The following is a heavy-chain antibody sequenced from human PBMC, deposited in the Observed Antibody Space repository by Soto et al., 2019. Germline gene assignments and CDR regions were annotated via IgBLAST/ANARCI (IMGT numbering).Heavy chain of an antibody. Sequence: QVQLQQWGAGLLKPSETLSLTCAVYGGSFSGYYWSWIRQPPGKGLEWIGEINQCGSTNYNPSLKSRVTISVETSKNQSALKLSYVPAADTAVYYCARSPRRPPSARGNDYWGQGTLVTVSS. CDR2: INQCGST. J-gene: IGHJ4*02. D-gene: IGHD6-25*01. CDR1: GGSFSGYY. CDR3: ARSPRRPPSARGNDY. V-gene: IGHV4-34*01.